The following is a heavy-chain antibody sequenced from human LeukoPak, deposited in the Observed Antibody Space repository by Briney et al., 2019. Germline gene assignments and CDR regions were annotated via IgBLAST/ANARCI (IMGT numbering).Heavy chain of an antibody. CDR2: ISSSGSPI. V-gene: IGHV3-48*03. J-gene: IGHJ6*02. CDR3: VRGGPPV. Sequence: GGSLRLSCAASGFTFSSYEMNWVRQAPGHGLEWVSYISSSGSPIYYADSVKGRFTISRDNAKNSLYLQMNSLRDEDTAGYYCVRGGPPVWGQGTTVTVSS. CDR1: GFTFSSYE.